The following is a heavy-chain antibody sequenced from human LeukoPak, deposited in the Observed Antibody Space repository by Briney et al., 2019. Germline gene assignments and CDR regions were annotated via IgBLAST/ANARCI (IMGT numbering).Heavy chain of an antibody. CDR1: GFTFSSYG. J-gene: IGHJ4*02. CDR3: AKDSSSSWYYFDY. Sequence: GGSLRLSCAASGFTFSSYGMHWVRQAPGKGLEWVAFIRHDGSNKYYGDSVKGRFTISRDKSKNTLYLQMNSLRAEDTAVYYCAKDSSSSWYYFDYWGQGTLVTVSS. CDR2: IRHDGSNK. D-gene: IGHD6-13*01. V-gene: IGHV3-30*02.